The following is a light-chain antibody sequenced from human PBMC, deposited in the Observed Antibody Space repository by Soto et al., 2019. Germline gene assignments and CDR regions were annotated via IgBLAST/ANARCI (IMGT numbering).Light chain of an antibody. J-gene: IGLJ2*01. CDR3: SSYAGSNNFRV. CDR1: SSDVGDNKY. CDR2: EIS. Sequence: QSALTQPPSASGSPGQSVTISCTGTSSDVGDNKYVSWYQQQPGKAPKVIIYEISERPSGVPDRFSGSKSGNTASLTVSGLRAEDEDDYYCSSYAGSNNFRVFGGGTKLTVL. V-gene: IGLV2-8*01.